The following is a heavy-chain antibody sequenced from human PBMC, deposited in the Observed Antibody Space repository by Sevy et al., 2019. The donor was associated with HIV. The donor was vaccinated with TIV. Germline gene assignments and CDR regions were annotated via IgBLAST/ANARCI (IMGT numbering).Heavy chain of an antibody. CDR2: ISPVDDT. CDR3: VRAGGTFHSYWYFDL. D-gene: IGHD3-16*01. V-gene: IGHV3-13*01. J-gene: IGHJ2*01. Sequence: RGYLRLSCAASGFTFTDYDMHCVRQGSGRGLEWVSGISPVDDTNYPEFLKGRFTISRENAKKSLFLQINSLSAADTAVYYCVRAGGTFHSYWYFDLWGRGTLVGVSS. CDR1: GFTFTDYD.